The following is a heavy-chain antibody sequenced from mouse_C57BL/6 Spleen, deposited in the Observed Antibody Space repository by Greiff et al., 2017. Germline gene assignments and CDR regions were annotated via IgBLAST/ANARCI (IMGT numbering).Heavy chain of an antibody. J-gene: IGHJ4*01. Sequence: VQLQQSGPELVKPGDSVKISCKASGYSFTGYFMNWVMQSHGKSLEWIGLINPNNGDTFYNQKFKGKATLTVDKSSSPAHMELRSLASEDSAVYYCARSYAFDYWGQGTTVTVSS. V-gene: IGHV1-20*01. CDR2: INPNNGDT. CDR3: ARSYAFDY. CDR1: GYSFTGYF.